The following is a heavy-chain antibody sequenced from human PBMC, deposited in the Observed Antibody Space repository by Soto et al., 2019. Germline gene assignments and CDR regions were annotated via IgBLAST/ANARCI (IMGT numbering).Heavy chain of an antibody. CDR1: GYTFTGYG. CDR2: ISAYNGNT. D-gene: IGHD3-3*01. CDR3: AREFTIFGVVSYYYGMDV. Sequence: QVKLVQSGAEVKKPGASVKVSCKASGYTFTGYGISWVRQAPGQGLEWMGWISAYNGNTNYAQKLQGRVTMTTDTSTSTAYMELRSLRSDDTAVYYCAREFTIFGVVSYYYGMDVWGQGTTVTVSS. V-gene: IGHV1-18*01. J-gene: IGHJ6*02.